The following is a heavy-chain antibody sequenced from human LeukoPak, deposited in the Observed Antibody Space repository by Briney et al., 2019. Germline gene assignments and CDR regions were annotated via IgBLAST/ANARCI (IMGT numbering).Heavy chain of an antibody. D-gene: IGHD2-2*02. CDR3: ARRYCSSTSCYTPYYYGMDV. J-gene: IGHJ6*02. V-gene: IGHV1-69*02. CDR2: IIPILGIA. CDR1: GGTFSSYT. Sequence: ASVKVSCKASGGTFSSYTISWVRQAPGQGLEWMGRIIPILGIANYAQKFQGRVTITADKSTSTAYMELSSLRSEDTAVYYCARRYCSSTSCYTPYYYGMDVWGQETTVTVSS.